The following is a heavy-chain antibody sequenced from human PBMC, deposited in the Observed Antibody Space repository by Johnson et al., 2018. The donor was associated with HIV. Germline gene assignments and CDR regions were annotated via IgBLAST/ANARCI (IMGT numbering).Heavy chain of an antibody. CDR1: GFTFSNAW. V-gene: IGHV3-7*01. D-gene: IGHD1-26*01. J-gene: IGHJ3*02. CDR3: AKDEFKWELLHI. Sequence: VQLVESGGGLVKPGGSLRLSCAASGFTFSNAWMTWVRQAAGKGLEWVAHVKRDGSEKLYADSVKGRVTISRDNSKNTLYLQMNSLRAEDTAVYYCAKDEFKWELLHIWGQGTMVTVSS. CDR2: VKRDGSEK.